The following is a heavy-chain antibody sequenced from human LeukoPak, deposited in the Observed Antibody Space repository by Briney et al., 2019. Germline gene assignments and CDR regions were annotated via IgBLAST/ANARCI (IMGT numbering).Heavy chain of an antibody. CDR1: GGSISSYY. CDR2: IYTSGST. V-gene: IGHV4-4*07. D-gene: IGHD6-13*01. CDR3: ARHGSIATGAFTH. J-gene: IGHJ4*02. Sequence: PSETLSLTCTVSGGSISSYYWSWIRQPAGKGLEWIGRIYTSGSTNYNPSLKSRVTISVDTSKNQFSLKLGSVTAADTAVYYCARHGSIATGAFTHWGQGTLVTVSS.